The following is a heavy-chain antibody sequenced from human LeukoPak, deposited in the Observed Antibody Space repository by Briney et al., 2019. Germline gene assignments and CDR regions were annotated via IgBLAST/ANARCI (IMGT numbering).Heavy chain of an antibody. CDR3: ARDTSGLRHFDL. CDR1: GGSISSYY. D-gene: IGHD2-21*01. Sequence: SETLSLTCAVSGGSISSYYCSWIRQPPGKGLEWIGYIYYSGSTNYNPSPKSRVTISVDTSKNQFSLKLSSVTAADTAVYYCARDTSGLRHFDLCGRGTLVTVSS. V-gene: IGHV4-59*01. J-gene: IGHJ2*01. CDR2: IYYSGST.